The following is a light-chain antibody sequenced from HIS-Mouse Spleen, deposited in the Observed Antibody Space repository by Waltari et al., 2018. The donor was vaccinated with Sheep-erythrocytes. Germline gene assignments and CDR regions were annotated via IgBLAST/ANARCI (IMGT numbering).Light chain of an antibody. CDR3: SSYAGSNNWV. J-gene: IGLJ3*02. CDR1: SSDVGGYNY. CDR2: EVS. V-gene: IGLV2-8*01. Sequence: QSALTQPPSAHGSPGQSVTISCTGTSSDVGGYNYVPWYQPHPGKAPKLMIYEVSKRPSGVPDRFSGSKSGNTASLTGSGLQAEDEADYYCSSYAGSNNWVFGGGTKLTVL.